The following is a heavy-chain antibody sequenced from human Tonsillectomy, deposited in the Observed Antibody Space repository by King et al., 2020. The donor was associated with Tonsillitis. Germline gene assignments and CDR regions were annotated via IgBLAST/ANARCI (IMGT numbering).Heavy chain of an antibody. CDR2: IFYSVNT. Sequence: VQLQESGPGLVKPSQTLSLTCNVSGGSISSSDYSWTWIRQPPGKGLEWIGYIFYSVNTFYNPSLKSRVTISVDTSRTQFSLRLSSVTAADTAAYYCARSIPAARHQDAFDIWGQGTMVTVSS. V-gene: IGHV4-30-4*01. J-gene: IGHJ3*02. D-gene: IGHD2-2*01. CDR1: GGSISSSDYS. CDR3: ARSIPAARHQDAFDI.